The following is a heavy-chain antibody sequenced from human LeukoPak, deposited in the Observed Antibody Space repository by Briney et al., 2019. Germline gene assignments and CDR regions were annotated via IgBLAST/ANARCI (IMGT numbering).Heavy chain of an antibody. CDR2: IYYSGST. CDR1: GGSISSGGYY. D-gene: IGHD2-21*02. Sequence: NPSETLSLTCTVSGGSISSGGYYWSWIRQHPGKGLEWIGYIYYSGSTYYNPSLKSRVTISVDTSKNQFSLKLSSVTAADTAVYYCATPRVGIAYCGGDCYTQFDYWGQGTLVTVSS. J-gene: IGHJ4*02. V-gene: IGHV4-31*03. CDR3: ATPRVGIAYCGGDCYTQFDY.